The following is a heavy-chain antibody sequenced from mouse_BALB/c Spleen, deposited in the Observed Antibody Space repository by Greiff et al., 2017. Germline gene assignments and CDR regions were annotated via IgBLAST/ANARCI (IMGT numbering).Heavy chain of an antibody. CDR3: ARPQLGLDY. CDR1: GYSFTSYY. Sequence: VQLKESGPELMKPGASVKISCKASGYSFTSYYMHWVKQSHGKSLEWIGYIDPFNGGTSYNQKFKGKATLTVDKSSSTAYMHLSSLTSEDSAVYYCARPQLGLDYWGQGTTLTVSA. J-gene: IGHJ2*01. CDR2: IDPFNGGT. V-gene: IGHV1S135*01. D-gene: IGHD4-1*02.